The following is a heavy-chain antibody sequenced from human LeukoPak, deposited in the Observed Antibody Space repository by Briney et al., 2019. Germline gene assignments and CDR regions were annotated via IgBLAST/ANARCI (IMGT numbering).Heavy chain of an antibody. Sequence: GGSLKLSCAASGLTFSGSAMHWVRQASGKGLEWVGRIRSKANSYATAYAASVKGRFTISGDDSKNTAYLQMNSLKTEDTAVYYCTPSLYDILTGSDYWGQGTLVTVSS. CDR2: IRSKANSYAT. CDR1: GLTFSGSA. D-gene: IGHD3-9*01. CDR3: TPSLYDILTGSDY. J-gene: IGHJ4*02. V-gene: IGHV3-73*01.